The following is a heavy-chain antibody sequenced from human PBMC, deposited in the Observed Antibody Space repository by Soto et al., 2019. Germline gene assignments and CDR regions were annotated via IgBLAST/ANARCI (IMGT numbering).Heavy chain of an antibody. CDR2: ISAYNGNT. V-gene: IGHV1-18*04. J-gene: IGHJ6*02. Sequence: QVQLVQSGAEVKKPGASVKVSCKASGYTFSSYGISWVRQAPGQGLEWMGWISAYNGNTNYAQKLQDRVTMTTDTSTSTAYMELRSLRSDDTAVYYCSRDGVYGSGSYGYYGMDVWGQGTTVTVSS. D-gene: IGHD3-10*01. CDR3: SRDGVYGSGSYGYYGMDV. CDR1: GYTFSSYG.